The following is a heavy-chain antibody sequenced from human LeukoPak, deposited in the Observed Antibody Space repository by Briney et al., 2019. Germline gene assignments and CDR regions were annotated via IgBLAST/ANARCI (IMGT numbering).Heavy chain of an antibody. V-gene: IGHV3-7*03. Sequence: GGSLRLSCAASGFTFSSYWMSWVRQAPGKGLEWVASINHNGNVNYYVDSVKGRYTISRDNAKNSLYLQMSNLRAEDTAVYFCARGGGLDVWGQGATVTVSS. CDR1: GFTFSSYW. CDR3: ARGGGLDV. D-gene: IGHD3-16*01. J-gene: IGHJ6*02. CDR2: INHNGNVN.